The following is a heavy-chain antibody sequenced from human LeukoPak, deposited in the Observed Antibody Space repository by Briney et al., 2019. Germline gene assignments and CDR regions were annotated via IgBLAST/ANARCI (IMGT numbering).Heavy chain of an antibody. Sequence: GGSLRLSCVASGFTLGDSWMIWVRQAPEKGLEWVADVKLDGGEEYVDSVKGRFTISRDNAKNSVYLQMNSLTAEDTAVYYCVRHRHYHFDYWGQGTLVTVSS. D-gene: IGHD3-10*01. CDR3: VRHRHYHFDY. CDR2: VKLDGGEE. CDR1: GFTLGDSW. J-gene: IGHJ4*02. V-gene: IGHV3-7*03.